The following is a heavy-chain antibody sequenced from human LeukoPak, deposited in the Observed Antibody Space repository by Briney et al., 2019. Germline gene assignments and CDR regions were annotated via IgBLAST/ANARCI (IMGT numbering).Heavy chain of an antibody. Sequence: SETLSLTCTVSGGSISSGSYYWSWIRQPAGKRLEWIGHIYRSGSTNYNPSLKSRVTISVDTSKNQFSLKLSSVTAADTAVYYCARVHYDILTAANYYYYYMDVWGKGTTVTISS. D-gene: IGHD3-9*01. CDR2: IYRSGST. J-gene: IGHJ6*03. CDR1: GGSISSGSYY. V-gene: IGHV4-61*09. CDR3: ARVHYDILTAANYYYYYMDV.